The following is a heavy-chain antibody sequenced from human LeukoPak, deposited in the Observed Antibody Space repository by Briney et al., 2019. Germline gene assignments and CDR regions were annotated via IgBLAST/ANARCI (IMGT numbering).Heavy chain of an antibody. CDR3: AKERSGIPAAANY. D-gene: IGHD6-13*01. J-gene: IGHJ4*02. Sequence: GGSLRLSCAASGFTFSGYPIHWVRQAPGKGLDWVSGISGSDGSTYYADSVKGRFTISRDNSKNTLYLQMNSLRAEDTAVYYCAKERSGIPAAANYWGQGTLVTVSS. CDR2: ISGSDGST. CDR1: GFTFSGYP. V-gene: IGHV3-23*01.